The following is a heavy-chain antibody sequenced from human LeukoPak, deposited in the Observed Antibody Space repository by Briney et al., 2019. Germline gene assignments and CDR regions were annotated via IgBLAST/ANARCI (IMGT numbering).Heavy chain of an antibody. CDR2: INAGTGKT. CDR3: ARDSDSSGWSWVY. D-gene: IGHD6-19*01. J-gene: IGHJ4*02. V-gene: IGHV1-3*01. Sequence: GASVKVSCKASGYRFTSDMYAIHWMRQAPGHRLEWLGYINAGTGKTMYSQKFQGRVTITGDTYASTVSMELSSLTSEDTATYYCARDSDSSGWSWVYWGQGTLLIVSS. CDR1: GYRFTSDMYA.